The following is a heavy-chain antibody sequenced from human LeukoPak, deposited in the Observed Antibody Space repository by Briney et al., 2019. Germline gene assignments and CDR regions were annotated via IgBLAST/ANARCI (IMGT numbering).Heavy chain of an antibody. CDR3: ANQEWLRFNLNAFDI. CDR2: INPSGGST. Sequence: ASVKVSCTASGYTLTSYYMHWVRQAPGQGLEWMGIINPSGGSTNYAQKFQGRVTMTRDMSTRTVYMELSRLRFEDTAVYYCANQEWLRFNLNAFDIWGQGTMVTVSS. V-gene: IGHV1-46*01. J-gene: IGHJ3*02. CDR1: GYTLTSYY. D-gene: IGHD5-12*01.